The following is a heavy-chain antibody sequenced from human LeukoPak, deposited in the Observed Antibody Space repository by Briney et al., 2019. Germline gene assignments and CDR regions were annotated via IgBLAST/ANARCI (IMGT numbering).Heavy chain of an antibody. CDR2: ICDSGGCT. Sequence: GGSLRLSCEASGFTFNTYAIYWVRQAPGKGPEWVSGICDSGGCTYYADSVKGRFTISRDNSKNTVYLQMNSLTADDTAVYYCAKTTVGYSSGRYPGWPADCWGQGTLVTVSS. CDR1: GFTFNTYA. CDR3: AKTTVGYSSGRYPGWPADC. V-gene: IGHV3-23*01. D-gene: IGHD6-19*01. J-gene: IGHJ4*02.